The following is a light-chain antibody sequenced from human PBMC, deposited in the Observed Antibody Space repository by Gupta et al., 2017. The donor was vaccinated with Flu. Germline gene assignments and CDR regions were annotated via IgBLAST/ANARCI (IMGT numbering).Light chain of an antibody. Sequence: GERVTLSCRASQSVTSSLAWYQQKPGQTPRLLIYGASIRATGIPARFSGSGSGTEFTLTISSLQSEDFAVYYCQKYDTWPLTFGGGTKVEIK. V-gene: IGKV3-15*01. CDR1: QSVTSS. CDR2: GAS. J-gene: IGKJ4*01. CDR3: QKYDTWPLT.